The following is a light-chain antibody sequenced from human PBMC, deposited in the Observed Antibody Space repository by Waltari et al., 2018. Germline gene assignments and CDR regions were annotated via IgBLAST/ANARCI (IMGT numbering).Light chain of an antibody. CDR3: QQFELLPLT. J-gene: IGKJ4*01. V-gene: IGKV1-33*01. Sequence: DIQMTQSPSSLSASVGDRVTITCRASQDISNFINWYQQKPGKAPKLLIFDACRLQPGVPSRFRGSGSGTDFSFVISSLQSEDVGTYYCQQFELLPLTFGGGTKVDIK. CDR1: QDISNF. CDR2: DAC.